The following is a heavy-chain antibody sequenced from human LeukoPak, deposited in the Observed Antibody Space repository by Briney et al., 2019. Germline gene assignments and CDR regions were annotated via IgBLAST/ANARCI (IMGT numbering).Heavy chain of an antibody. V-gene: IGHV1-18*01. CDR3: ARVLAAAGTIWFDP. D-gene: IGHD6-13*01. J-gene: IGHJ5*02. Sequence: ASVKVSCKASGYTFTSYGISWVRQAPGQGLEWMGWISAYNGNTNYAQKLQGRVTMTTDTSTSTAYMELRSLRSDDTVVYYCARVLAAAGTIWFDPWGQGTLVTVSS. CDR1: GYTFTSYG. CDR2: ISAYNGNT.